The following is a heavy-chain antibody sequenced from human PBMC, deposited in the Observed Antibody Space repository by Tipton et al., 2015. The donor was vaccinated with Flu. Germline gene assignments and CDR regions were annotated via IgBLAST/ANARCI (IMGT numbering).Heavy chain of an antibody. V-gene: IGHV1-46*01. J-gene: IGHJ5*02. CDR2: INPGGGST. D-gene: IGHD4-11*01. CDR3: ARRDFSNYVSDPKNWFDR. CDR1: GYTFTRYF. Sequence: QVQLVQSGAEVKKPGASVKVSCKASGYTFTRYFMHWVRQAPGQGLEWMGIINPGGGSTSYAQKFQGRVTMTRDTSTSTVYMELSSLRSADTAIYYCARRDFSNYVSDPKNWFDRWGQGTLVTVSS.